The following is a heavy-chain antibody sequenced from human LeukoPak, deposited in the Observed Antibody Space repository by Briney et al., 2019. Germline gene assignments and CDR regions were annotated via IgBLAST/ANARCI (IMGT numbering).Heavy chain of an antibody. Sequence: GASVKVSCKASGYTFTSYYMHWVRQAPGQGLEWMGIINPSGGSTSYAQKFQGRVTMTRDTSTSTVYMELSSLRSEDTAVYYCASPIVGATSPYYYYGMDVWGQGTTVTVSS. D-gene: IGHD1-26*01. CDR2: INPSGGST. CDR3: ASPIVGATSPYYYYGMDV. CDR1: GYTFTSYY. J-gene: IGHJ6*02. V-gene: IGHV1-46*01.